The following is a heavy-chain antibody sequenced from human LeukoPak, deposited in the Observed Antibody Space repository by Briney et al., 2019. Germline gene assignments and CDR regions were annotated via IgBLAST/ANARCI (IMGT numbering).Heavy chain of an antibody. CDR2: IYPGDSDT. CDR1: GYSFTSYW. V-gene: IGHV5-51*01. D-gene: IGHD2-21*02. CDR3: ARQVGMVVVVTASDAFDI. J-gene: IGHJ3*02. Sequence: GESLKISCKGSGYSFTSYWIGWVRQMPGKGLEWMGIIYPGDSDTRYSPSFQGQVTISADKSISTAYLQWSSLKASDTAMYYCARQVGMVVVVTASDAFDIRGQGTMVTVSS.